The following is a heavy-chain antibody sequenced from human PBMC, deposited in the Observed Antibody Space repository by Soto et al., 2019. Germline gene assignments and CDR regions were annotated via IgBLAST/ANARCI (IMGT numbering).Heavy chain of an antibody. V-gene: IGHV1-3*01. CDR2: INAGNGNT. J-gene: IGHJ6*02. D-gene: IGHD3-22*01. Sequence: ASVKVSCKASGYTFTSYAMHWVRQAPGQRLEWMGWINAGNGNTKYSQKFQGRVTITRDTSASTAYMELSSLRSEDTAVYYCARDPWATMIVVVPYGMDVWGQGTTVTVSS. CDR1: GYTFTSYA. CDR3: ARDPWATMIVVVPYGMDV.